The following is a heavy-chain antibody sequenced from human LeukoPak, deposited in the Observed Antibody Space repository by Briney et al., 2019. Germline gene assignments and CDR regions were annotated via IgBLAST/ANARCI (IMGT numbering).Heavy chain of an antibody. Sequence: SETLSLTCAVYGGSFSDYYWNWIRQPPGKGPEWIGEVNQTGSTNYNPSLKSRVAISVETCKNQFSLKLSSVTAADTAVYYCARDLGLWFAFDYWGQGTLVTVSS. CDR1: GGSFSDYY. J-gene: IGHJ4*02. D-gene: IGHD3-10*01. CDR3: ARDLGLWFAFDY. V-gene: IGHV4-34*01. CDR2: VNQTGST.